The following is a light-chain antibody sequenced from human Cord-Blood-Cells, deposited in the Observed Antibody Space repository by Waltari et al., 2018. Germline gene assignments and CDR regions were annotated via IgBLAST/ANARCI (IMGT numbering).Light chain of an antibody. J-gene: IGKJ3*01. Sequence: DILMTQSPSPLSASVGDRVTITCQASQDISNYLNWYPQKPGKYPKLLIYDASNLETGVPASFSGSGSGTDFTFTISSLQPEDIATYYCQQYDNLFTFGPGTKVDSK. CDR3: QQYDNLFT. CDR2: DAS. V-gene: IGKV1-33*01. CDR1: QDISNY.